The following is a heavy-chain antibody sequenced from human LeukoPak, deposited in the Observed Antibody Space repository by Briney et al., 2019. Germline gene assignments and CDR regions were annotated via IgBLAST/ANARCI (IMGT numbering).Heavy chain of an antibody. J-gene: IGHJ6*04. CDR2: INHSGST. CDR1: GVSFSGYF. V-gene: IGHV4-34*01. CDR3: ARDRVAGKRYYYYGMDV. D-gene: IGHD6-19*01. Sequence: PETLSLTCAVYGVSFSGYFWSWIRPPPGEGLEWIGEINHSGSTNYNPPLKSRVTIPVDTSKNQFSLKLSSVTAADTAVYYCARDRVAGKRYYYYGMDVWGKGTTVTVSS.